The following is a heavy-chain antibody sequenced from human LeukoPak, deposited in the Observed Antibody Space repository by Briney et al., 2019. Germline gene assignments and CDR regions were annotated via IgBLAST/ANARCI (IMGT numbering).Heavy chain of an antibody. CDR1: GFTFSSYG. D-gene: IGHD3-3*01. Sequence: GGSLRLSCAASGFTFSSYGMHWFRQAPAKGLEWVAFIRYDGNNKYYADSVKGEFTISRDNSKNTLYLQMNSLRAEDTAVYYCAKDSVFWSATDAFDIWGQGTMVTVSS. V-gene: IGHV3-30*02. CDR2: IRYDGNNK. J-gene: IGHJ3*02. CDR3: AKDSVFWSATDAFDI.